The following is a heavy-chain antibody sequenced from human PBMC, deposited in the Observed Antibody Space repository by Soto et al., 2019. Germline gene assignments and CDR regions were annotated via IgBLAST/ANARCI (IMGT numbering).Heavy chain of an antibody. CDR3: ARVKLVAVDSLFSYYFDS. D-gene: IGHD2-8*02. CDR2: ISARVYTE. CDR1: RVIFNLED. J-gene: IGHJ4*01. V-gene: IGHV3-48*03. Sequence: SLRLSSEVARVIFNLEDMSRVRQARGKGVDGIAYISARVYTENYSDSVKGRFTISRDNAWNSLFLQMSSLRAEDTAVYYCARVKLVAVDSLFSYYFDSWGQGTLLTVSS.